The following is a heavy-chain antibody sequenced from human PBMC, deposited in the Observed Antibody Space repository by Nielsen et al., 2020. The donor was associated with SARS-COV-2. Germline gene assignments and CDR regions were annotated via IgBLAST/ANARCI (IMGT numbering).Heavy chain of an antibody. J-gene: IGHJ1*01. CDR2: TNHSGST. Sequence: SETLSLTCAVYGGSFSGYYWSWIRQPPGKGLEWIGKTNHSGSTNYNPSLKSRVTISVDTSKNQFSLKLSSVTAADTAVYYCARHGYCSSTSCYTEAGEYFQHWGQGTLVTVSS. D-gene: IGHD2-2*02. V-gene: IGHV4-34*01. CDR1: GGSFSGYY. CDR3: ARHGYCSSTSCYTEAGEYFQH.